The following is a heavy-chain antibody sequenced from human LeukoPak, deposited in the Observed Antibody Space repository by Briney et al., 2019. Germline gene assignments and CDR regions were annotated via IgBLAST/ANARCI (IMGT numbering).Heavy chain of an antibody. CDR3: ARADRLDGGPYLIGP. D-gene: IGHD2-21*01. CDR2: INPNSGGT. V-gene: IGHV1-2*02. Sequence: GASVKVSCKTSGYSFTDYYMHWVRQAPGRGLERMGWINPNSGGTSSAQKFQGRVTMTRDTSITTVYMEVSWLTSDDTAIYYCARADRLDGGPYLIGPWGQGTLVTVSS. J-gene: IGHJ5*02. CDR1: GYSFTDYY.